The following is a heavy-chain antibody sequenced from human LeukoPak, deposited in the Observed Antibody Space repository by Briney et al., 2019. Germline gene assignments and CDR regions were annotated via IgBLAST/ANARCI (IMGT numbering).Heavy chain of an antibody. V-gene: IGHV3-7*01. CDR2: INEDGSTK. CDR3: ARDVYDSGRGAFDI. CDR1: GFTFSIYW. Sequence: GGSLRLSCAASGFTFSIYWMSWVRQAPGKGLEWVANINEDGSTKYYVDPVKGRFTISRDNAKNSLFLQMNSLRAEDSAVYYCARDVYDSGRGAFDILGQGTMVTVSS. D-gene: IGHD3-10*01. J-gene: IGHJ3*02.